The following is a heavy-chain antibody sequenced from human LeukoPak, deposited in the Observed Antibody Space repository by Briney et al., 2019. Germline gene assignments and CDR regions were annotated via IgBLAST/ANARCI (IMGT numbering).Heavy chain of an antibody. J-gene: IGHJ6*03. CDR1: GFTFSSYA. V-gene: IGHV3-23*01. Sequence: GGSLRLSCAASGFTFSSYAMSWVRQAPGKGLEWVSAISGSGGSTYYADSVKGRFTISRDNSKNTLYLQMNSLRAEDTAVYYCASSRLVVVTAILNYYYMDVWGKGTTVTVSS. CDR3: ASSRLVVVTAILNYYYMDV. D-gene: IGHD2-21*02. CDR2: ISGSGGST.